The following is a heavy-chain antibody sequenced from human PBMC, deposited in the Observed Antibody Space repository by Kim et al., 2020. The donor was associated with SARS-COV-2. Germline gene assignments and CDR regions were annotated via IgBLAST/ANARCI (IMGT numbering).Heavy chain of an antibody. CDR2: VSYDGSNT. J-gene: IGHJ4*02. Sequence: GGSLRLSCAASGFTFSSYGMHWVRQAPGKGLEWVAIVSYDGSNTYYADSVKGRFTISRDNSKNTLYLQMNSLRAEDTAVYYCARDFDYWGQGTLVTVSS. CDR1: GFTFSSYG. V-gene: IGHV3-33*01. CDR3: ARDFDY.